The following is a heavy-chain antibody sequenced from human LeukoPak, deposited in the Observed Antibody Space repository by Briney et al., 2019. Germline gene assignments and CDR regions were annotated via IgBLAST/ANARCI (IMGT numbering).Heavy chain of an antibody. D-gene: IGHD6-13*01. CDR3: ARGMSSVAAVGL. Sequence: SETLSLTRAVSGFSINTAHYWGWVRQPPGEGLEWIGSISHSGSAYYNPSLKSRVTISLDASKNQFSLKVTSVTAADTAVYYCARGMSSVAAVGLWGRGTLVTVSS. CDR1: GFSINTAHY. J-gene: IGHJ1*01. CDR2: ISHSGSA. V-gene: IGHV4-38-2*01.